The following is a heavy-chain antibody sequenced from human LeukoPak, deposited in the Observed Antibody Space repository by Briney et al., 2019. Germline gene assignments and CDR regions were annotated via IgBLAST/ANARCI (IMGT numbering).Heavy chain of an antibody. Sequence: PGRSLRLSCAASGFTFDDHAMHWVRHAPGKGLEWVSGISWNSGSIGYADSVKGRFTISRDNAKNSLYLQMNSLRAEDTALYYCAKAKGIAAVHFDYWGQGTLVTVSS. J-gene: IGHJ4*02. CDR3: AKAKGIAAVHFDY. CDR2: ISWNSGSI. CDR1: GFTFDDHA. D-gene: IGHD6-13*01. V-gene: IGHV3-9*01.